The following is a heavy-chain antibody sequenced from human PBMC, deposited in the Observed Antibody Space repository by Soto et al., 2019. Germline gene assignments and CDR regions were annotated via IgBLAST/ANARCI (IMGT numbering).Heavy chain of an antibody. Sequence: QVQLVQSGAEVKKPGASVKVSCKASGYTFTSYDINWVRQATGQGIEWMGWMNPNSGNTGYAQKFQGRVTMTRNTSISTAYMERSSLRSEDTAVYYCARGGAVTLGKGNYYYYYMDVWGKGTTVTVSS. V-gene: IGHV1-8*01. CDR3: ARGGAVTLGKGNYYYYYMDV. CDR1: GYTFTSYD. CDR2: MNPNSGNT. D-gene: IGHD4-17*01. J-gene: IGHJ6*03.